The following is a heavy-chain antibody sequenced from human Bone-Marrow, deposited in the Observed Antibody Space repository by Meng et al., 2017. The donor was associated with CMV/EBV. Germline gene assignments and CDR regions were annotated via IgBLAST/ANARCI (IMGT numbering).Heavy chain of an antibody. D-gene: IGHD2-2*02. CDR1: GFTFSSYS. CDR3: AREAIVVVPAAIADPFDY. Sequence: GESLKISCAASGFTFSSYSMNWVRQAPGKGLEWVSYISSSSSTIYYADSVKGRFTISRDNAKNSLYLQMNSLRAEDTAVYYCAREAIVVVPAAIADPFDYWGQGTLVTASS. J-gene: IGHJ4*02. V-gene: IGHV3-48*04. CDR2: ISSSSSTI.